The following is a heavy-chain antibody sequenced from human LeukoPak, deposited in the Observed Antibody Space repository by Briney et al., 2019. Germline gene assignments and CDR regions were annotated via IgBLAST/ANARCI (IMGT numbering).Heavy chain of an antibody. D-gene: IGHD3-10*01. J-gene: IGHJ5*02. Sequence: KPSETLSLTCTVSGYSISSGYYWGWIRQPPGKGLEWIGSIYHSGSTYYNPSLKSRVTISVDTSKNQFSLKLSSVTAADTAVYYCARGLRGNWFDPWGQGTLVTVSS. CDR3: ARGLRGNWFDP. CDR2: IYHSGST. V-gene: IGHV4-38-2*02. CDR1: GYSISSGYY.